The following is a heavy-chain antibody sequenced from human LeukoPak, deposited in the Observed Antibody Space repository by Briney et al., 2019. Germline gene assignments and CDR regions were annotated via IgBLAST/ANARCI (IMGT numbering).Heavy chain of an antibody. D-gene: IGHD3-22*01. CDR3: ARRDYYDVGGYFDY. CDR2: IHHTGGI. Sequence: PSGTLSLTCAVSGGSISTSNWWSWLRQPPGRGLEWIGEIHHTGGINYNYWSSVQSRVTISIDKSKRQFSLKLSSVTAADTAVYYCARRDYYDVGGYFDYWGQGSLVTVSS. J-gene: IGHJ4*02. CDR1: GGSISTSNW. V-gene: IGHV4-4*02.